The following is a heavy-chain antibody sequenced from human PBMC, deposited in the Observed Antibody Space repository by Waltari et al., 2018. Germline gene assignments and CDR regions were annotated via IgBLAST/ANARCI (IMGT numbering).Heavy chain of an antibody. J-gene: IGHJ3*02. D-gene: IGHD2-8*01. V-gene: IGHV3-7*01. CDR2: IKQDGSDK. Sequence: EVQLVEFGGGLVQPGGALGISCGSAGYTFWRCWVRGVRQAPGKGLEWVANIKQDGSDKYYVDSVKGRCTISRDNAKNSLYLQMNSLRAEDTAVYYCARDGTLLYRGAFDIWGQGTMVTVSS. CDR3: ARDGTLLYRGAFDI. CDR1: GYTFWRCW.